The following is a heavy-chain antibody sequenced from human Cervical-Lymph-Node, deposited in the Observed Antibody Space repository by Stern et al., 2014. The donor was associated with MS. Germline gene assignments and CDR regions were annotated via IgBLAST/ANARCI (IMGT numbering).Heavy chain of an antibody. J-gene: IGHJ5*02. CDR2: VRSSETS. Sequence: QVQLQESGPGLVKPAGTLSLTCTVSGASITDYYRNWVRQPPGKGLEWVGYVRSSETSRHYPSLVKRRPTTLETDSNKFPLMVTSVTAADTAVYFYARWSGGADGFDAWGQGTLVTVSS. V-gene: IGHV4-59*01. D-gene: IGHD3-3*01. CDR1: GASITDYY. CDR3: ARWSGGADGFDA.